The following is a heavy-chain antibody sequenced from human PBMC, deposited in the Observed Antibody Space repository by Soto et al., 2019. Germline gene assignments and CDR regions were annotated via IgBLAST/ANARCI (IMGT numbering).Heavy chain of an antibody. Sequence: PGGSLRLSCAASGFTFSSYAMSWVRQAPGKGLEWVSAISGRGDSTYYADSVKGRFTISRDNSKNTLYLQMNSLRADDTAVYYCAKEQWELSWFDPWGQGTLVTVSS. CDR1: GFTFSSYA. V-gene: IGHV3-23*01. CDR2: ISGRGDST. J-gene: IGHJ5*02. CDR3: AKEQWELSWFDP. D-gene: IGHD1-26*01.